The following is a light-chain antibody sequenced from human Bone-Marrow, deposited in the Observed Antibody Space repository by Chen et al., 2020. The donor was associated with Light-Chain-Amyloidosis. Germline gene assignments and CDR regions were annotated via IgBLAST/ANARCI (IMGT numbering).Light chain of an antibody. CDR3: CSYAGSSTLV. CDR2: EVN. CDR1: SSDVGSYNL. V-gene: IGLV2-23*02. Sequence: QSALTQPASVSGSPGQSITISCTGTSSDVGSYNLVSWYQQHPGKAPKFMIYEVNKRPSGVSNCFSGSKSGNTASLTSSELQAEDEADYYCCSYAGSSTLVFGGGTKVTVL. J-gene: IGLJ3*02.